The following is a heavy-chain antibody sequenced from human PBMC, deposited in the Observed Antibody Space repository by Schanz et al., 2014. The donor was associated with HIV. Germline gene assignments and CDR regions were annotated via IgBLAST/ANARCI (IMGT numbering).Heavy chain of an antibody. J-gene: IGHJ6*02. Sequence: QEQLVESGGGVVQPGRSLRLSCVASGFNFNSYGMHWVRQAPGKGLEWVAVITYDGTKKHYADSVKGRFTISRDNSKNTLYLQMKSLRPEDTAVYYCAKDRNHYDSRYRGKGNYYYYYSMDVWGQGTTVTVSS. CDR2: ITYDGTKK. CDR1: GFNFNSYG. CDR3: AKDRNHYDSRYRGKGNYYYYYSMDV. D-gene: IGHD3-22*01. V-gene: IGHV3-30*18.